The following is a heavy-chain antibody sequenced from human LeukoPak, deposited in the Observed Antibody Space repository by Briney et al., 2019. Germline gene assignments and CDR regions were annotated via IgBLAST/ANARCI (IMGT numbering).Heavy chain of an antibody. CDR2: INHSGST. D-gene: IGHD6-13*01. CDR3: ATSEGGIAAAGLFDY. CDR1: GGSFSGYY. Sequence: SETLSLTCVVYGGSFSGYYWSWIRQPPGKGLEWIGEINHSGSTNYNPSLKSRVTISVDTSKNQFSLKLSSVTAADTAVYYCATSEGGIAAAGLFDYWGQGTLVTVSS. V-gene: IGHV4-34*01. J-gene: IGHJ4*02.